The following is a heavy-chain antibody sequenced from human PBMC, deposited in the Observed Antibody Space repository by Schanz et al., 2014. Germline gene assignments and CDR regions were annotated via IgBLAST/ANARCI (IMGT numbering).Heavy chain of an antibody. CDR1: GGTFGRYT. V-gene: IGHV1-8*01. Sequence: QVQLVQSGAEVKKPGSSVNVSCEASGGTFGRYTISWLRQAPGQGLEWLGWMNPNSGNPGFAQKFRGRVTMTRNTSMSTAYIELHILTSEDTAVYYCARGRTFDYWGQGTLVTVSS. CDR2: MNPNSGNP. CDR3: ARGRTFDY. J-gene: IGHJ4*02.